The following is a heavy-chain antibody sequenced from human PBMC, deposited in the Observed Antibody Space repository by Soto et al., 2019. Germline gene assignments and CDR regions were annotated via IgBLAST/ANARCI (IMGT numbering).Heavy chain of an antibody. J-gene: IGHJ6*02. Sequence: GESLKISCKGSGYSITSYCISGVRQMPGKGLECMGMIYPGDSDTRYSPSFQGQVTISADKSISTAYLQWSSLKASDTAMYYCVRMGFSGGGYLSYYYYGMDIWGQGTTVTVSS. CDR2: IYPGDSDT. D-gene: IGHD5-12*01. CDR1: GYSITSYC. V-gene: IGHV5-51*01. CDR3: VRMGFSGGGYLSYYYYGMDI.